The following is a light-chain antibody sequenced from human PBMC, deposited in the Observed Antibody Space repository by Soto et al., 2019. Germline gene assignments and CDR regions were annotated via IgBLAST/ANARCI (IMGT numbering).Light chain of an antibody. Sequence: QSVLTQRPSASGSPGQSVTISCTGTSSDVGAYIFVSWYQQHPGKAPKLLIYDVNRRPPGVPDRFFGSKSGNTASLTVSGLQAEDEADYYCVSFAGGTYVFGTGTKVTV. V-gene: IGLV2-8*01. CDR3: VSFAGGTYV. CDR2: DVN. J-gene: IGLJ1*01. CDR1: SSDVGAYIF.